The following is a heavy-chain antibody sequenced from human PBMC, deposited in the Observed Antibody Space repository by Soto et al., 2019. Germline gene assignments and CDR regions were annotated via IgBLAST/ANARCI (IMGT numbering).Heavy chain of an antibody. CDR3: ARISHIDFWSGYYYFFDY. V-gene: IGHV1-18*01. D-gene: IGHD3-3*01. J-gene: IGHJ4*02. CDR1: GYTFTDYG. CDR2: ITDFNGNT. Sequence: QVHLVQSGAEVEKPGASVKVSCKASGYTFTDYGISWVRQAPGQGIQWMGWITDFNGNTKYAQQFQGRATMTTDTSTSKAYMELRSLESDDTAVYYCARISHIDFWSGYYYFFDYWGQGTLVTVSS.